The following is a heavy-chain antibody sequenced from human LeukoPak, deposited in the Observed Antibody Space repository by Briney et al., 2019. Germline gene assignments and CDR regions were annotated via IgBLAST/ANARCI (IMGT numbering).Heavy chain of an antibody. D-gene: IGHD3-22*01. Sequence: ASVKVSCKASGYTFTGYYMHWVRQAPGQGLEWMGWINPNSGGTNYAQKFQGRVTMTRDTSISTAYMELSRLRSDDTAVYYCARPNYYDSSGYYDGDYWSQGTLVTVSS. J-gene: IGHJ4*02. V-gene: IGHV1-2*02. CDR1: GYTFTGYY. CDR3: ARPNYYDSSGYYDGDY. CDR2: INPNSGGT.